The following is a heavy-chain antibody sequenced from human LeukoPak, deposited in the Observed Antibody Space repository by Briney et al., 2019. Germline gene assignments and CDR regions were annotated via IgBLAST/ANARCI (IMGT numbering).Heavy chain of an antibody. J-gene: IGHJ5*02. D-gene: IGHD6-19*01. CDR3: ARSSIAVAAWGPSLAWFDP. Sequence: PSETLSLTCTVSGYSISSGYYWGWIRQPPGTGLEWIGTIYHSGGTYYNPSLKSRVTISVDTSKNQFSLKLSSVTAADTAVYYCARSSIAVAAWGPSLAWFDPWGQGTLVTVSS. CDR2: IYHSGGT. V-gene: IGHV4-38-2*02. CDR1: GYSISSGYY.